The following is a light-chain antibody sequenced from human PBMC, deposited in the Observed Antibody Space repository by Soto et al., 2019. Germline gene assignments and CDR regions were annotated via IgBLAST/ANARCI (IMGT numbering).Light chain of an antibody. CDR2: GAS. Sequence: EIVLTQSPGTLSLSPGERATLSYRASQSVSSSYLAWYQQKPGQAPRVLIHGASTRATGIPDRFSGSGSGTDFTLTISRLEHEDVAVYFCQQYGNPPPNAFGQGTKVEIK. CDR1: QSVSSSY. V-gene: IGKV3-20*01. J-gene: IGKJ2*01. CDR3: QQYGNPPPNA.